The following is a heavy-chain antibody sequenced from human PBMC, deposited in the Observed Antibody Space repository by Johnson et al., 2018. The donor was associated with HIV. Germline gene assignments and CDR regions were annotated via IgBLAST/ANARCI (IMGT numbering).Heavy chain of an antibody. CDR1: GFTFSNAW. V-gene: IGHV3-15*01. J-gene: IGHJ3*02. D-gene: IGHD3-10*01. Sequence: VQLVESGGGLVQPGGSLRLSCAASGFTFSNAWMSWVRQAPGKGLEWVGRIKSKTDGGTTDYAAPVKGRFTISRDDSKNTLYLQMNSLKTEDPAVYYCTTDRGGGSDAFDIWGQGTMVTVSS. CDR3: TTDRGGGSDAFDI. CDR2: IKSKTDGGTT.